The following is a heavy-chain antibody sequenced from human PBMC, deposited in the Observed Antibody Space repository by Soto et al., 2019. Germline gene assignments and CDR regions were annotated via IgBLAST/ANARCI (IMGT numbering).Heavy chain of an antibody. CDR2: INPSDGST. CDR1: GYTFTSYY. J-gene: IGHJ5*02. V-gene: IGHV1-46*01. Sequence: ASVKVSCMASGYTFTSYYMHWVRQAPGQGREWMGIINPSDGSTTYAQKFQGRLTVTRDTSTSTVYMNLSSLRSEDTAIYYCARVALSGGGWLDPWGQGTLVTVSS. D-gene: IGHD1-26*01. CDR3: ARVALSGGGWLDP.